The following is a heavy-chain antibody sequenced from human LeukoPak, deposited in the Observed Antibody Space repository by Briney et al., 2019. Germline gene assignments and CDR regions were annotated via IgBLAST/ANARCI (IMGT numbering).Heavy chain of an antibody. Sequence: ASVKVSCKASGYTFTSYDINWVRQATGQGLEWMGWMNPNSGNTGYAQKFQGRVTITRNTSISTAYMELSSLRSEDTAVYYCARAGYSGYLTPFDYWGQGTLVTVSS. J-gene: IGHJ4*02. D-gene: IGHD5-12*01. CDR3: ARAGYSGYLTPFDY. V-gene: IGHV1-8*03. CDR1: GYTFTSYD. CDR2: MNPNSGNT.